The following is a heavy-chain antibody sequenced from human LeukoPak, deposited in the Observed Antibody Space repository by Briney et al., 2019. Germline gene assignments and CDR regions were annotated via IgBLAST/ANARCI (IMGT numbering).Heavy chain of an antibody. CDR2: ISGSGGST. CDR3: AKDLDIVGAIGGAFDI. Sequence: PGASLRHSCAASGFTFSSYAMSWVRQAPGKGLEWVSAISGSGGSTYYADSVKGRFTISRDNSKNTLYLQMNSLRAEDTAVYYCAKDLDIVGAIGGAFDIWGQGTMVTVSS. CDR1: GFTFSSYA. D-gene: IGHD1-26*01. V-gene: IGHV3-23*01. J-gene: IGHJ3*02.